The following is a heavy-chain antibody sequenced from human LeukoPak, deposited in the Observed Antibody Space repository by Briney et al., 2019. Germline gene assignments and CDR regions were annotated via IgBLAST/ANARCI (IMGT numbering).Heavy chain of an antibody. V-gene: IGHV3-30-3*01. Sequence: PGRSLRLSCAASGFTFSSYAMHWVRQAPGKGLEWVAVISYDGSNKYYADSVKGRFTISRDNSKNTLYLQMNSLRAEDTAVYYCVKEALRIAVAGTLDYWGQGTLVTVSS. D-gene: IGHD6-19*01. J-gene: IGHJ4*02. CDR2: ISYDGSNK. CDR3: VKEALRIAVAGTLDY. CDR1: GFTFSSYA.